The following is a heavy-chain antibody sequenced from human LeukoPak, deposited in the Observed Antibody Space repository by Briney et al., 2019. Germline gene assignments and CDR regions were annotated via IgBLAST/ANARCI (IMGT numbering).Heavy chain of an antibody. CDR3: ARVGAAVLDYYYGMDV. Sequence: ASVKVSCKASGYTITSYGISWVRQAPGQGLEWMGWVSAYNGNTNYAQKLQGRVTMTTDTSTSTAYLELRSLRSDDTAVYYCARVGAAVLDYYYGMDVWGKGTTVTVSS. D-gene: IGHD6-13*01. CDR1: GYTITSYG. J-gene: IGHJ6*04. V-gene: IGHV1-18*04. CDR2: VSAYNGNT.